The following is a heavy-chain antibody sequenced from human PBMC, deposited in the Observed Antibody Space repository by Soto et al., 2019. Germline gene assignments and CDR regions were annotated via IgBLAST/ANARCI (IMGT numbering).Heavy chain of an antibody. D-gene: IGHD1-7*01. CDR3: GRGEVDRYNWNYGIDY. CDR2: IYYSGNT. V-gene: IGHV4-59*01. J-gene: IGHJ4*02. CDR1: GGSISSYY. Sequence: TLSLTCTVSGGSISSYYWSWIRQPPGKGLEWIGYIYYSGNTNYNPSLKSRVTISVDTSKNQFSLKLSSVTAADTAVYYCGRGEVDRYNWNYGIDYWGQGTLVTVSS.